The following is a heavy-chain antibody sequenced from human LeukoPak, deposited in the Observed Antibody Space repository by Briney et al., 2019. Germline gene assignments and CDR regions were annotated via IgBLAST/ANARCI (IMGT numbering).Heavy chain of an antibody. CDR3: ARGGDSSGWYEDFDY. J-gene: IGHJ4*02. Sequence: SETLSLTCTVSGGSISSYYWSWIRQPPGKGLEWIGYIYYSGSTNYNPSLKSRVTISVDTSKNQFSLKLSSVTAADTAVYYCARGGDSSGWYEDFDYWGQGTLVTVSS. CDR1: GGSISSYY. D-gene: IGHD6-19*01. CDR2: IYYSGST. V-gene: IGHV4-59*01.